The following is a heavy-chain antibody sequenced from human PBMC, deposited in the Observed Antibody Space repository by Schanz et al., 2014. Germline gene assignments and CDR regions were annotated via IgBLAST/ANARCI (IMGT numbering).Heavy chain of an antibody. CDR3: ARGGHAYYFDD. Sequence: EVQLLESGGGLIQPGGSLRLSCAASGFTFSSYAMSWVRQAPGKGLEWVSFIYIGGNTYYADSVKGRFTISRDNSKNTLYIQMNSLRAEDTAVYSCARGGHAYYFDDWGQGTLVTVSS. J-gene: IGHJ4*02. V-gene: IGHV3-66*01. CDR1: GFTFSSYA. CDR2: IYIGGNT.